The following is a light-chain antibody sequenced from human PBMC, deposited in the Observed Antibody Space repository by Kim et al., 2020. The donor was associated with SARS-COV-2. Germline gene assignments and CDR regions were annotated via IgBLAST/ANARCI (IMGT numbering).Light chain of an antibody. CDR3: NSRDNSGNHWV. CDR1: SLRNYY. V-gene: IGLV3-19*01. Sequence: SSELTQDPAVSVALGQTVRITCQGDSLRNYYASWYQHKPGQAPVVVIYGKNNRPSGIPDRFSGSSSGSTTSLTITGAHAEDEADYYCNSRDNSGNHWVFGGGTQLTVL. J-gene: IGLJ3*02. CDR2: GKN.